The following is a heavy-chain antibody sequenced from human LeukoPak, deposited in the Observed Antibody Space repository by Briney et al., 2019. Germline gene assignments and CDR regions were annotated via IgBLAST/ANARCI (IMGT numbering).Heavy chain of an antibody. CDR2: INHSGST. V-gene: IGHV4-34*01. CDR3: ASVYDSSGYYPF. D-gene: IGHD3-22*01. CDR1: GVSFSGYY. Sequence: PSETLSLTCAVYGVSFSGYYWSWIRQPPGKGLEWIGEINHSGSTNYNPSLKSRVTISVDTSKNQFSLKLSSATAADTAVYYCASVYDSSGYYPFWGQGTLVTVSS. J-gene: IGHJ4*02.